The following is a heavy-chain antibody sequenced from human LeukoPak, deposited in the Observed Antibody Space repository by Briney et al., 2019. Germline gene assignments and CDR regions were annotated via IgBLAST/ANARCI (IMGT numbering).Heavy chain of an antibody. D-gene: IGHD6-19*01. J-gene: IGHJ4*02. CDR2: IYSGGST. V-gene: IGHV3-53*01. Sequence: GGSLRLSCAASGFTVSINYMSWVRKAPGKGVEWVSVIYSGGSTYYADSVKGRFTISRDNSKNTLYLQMNSLRAEDTAVYYCARAYSSGEGVDYWGQGTLVTVSS. CDR1: GFTVSINY. CDR3: ARAYSSGEGVDY.